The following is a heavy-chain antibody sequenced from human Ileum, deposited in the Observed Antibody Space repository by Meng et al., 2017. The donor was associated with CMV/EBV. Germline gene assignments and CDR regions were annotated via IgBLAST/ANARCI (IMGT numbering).Heavy chain of an antibody. Sequence: SETLSLTCSVSGGSLTTPNYSWFWLRLPPGKGLEWIGLVEDGGTTRYKPSLVSRVSISVDTSKNQFSLTLNSVTAAETAIYYCARGGWGNWNFEHWGQGKLVTVSS. V-gene: IGHV4-61*01. CDR3: ARGGWGNWNFEH. CDR1: GGSLTTPNYS. J-gene: IGHJ4*02. CDR2: VEDGGTT. D-gene: IGHD3-16*01.